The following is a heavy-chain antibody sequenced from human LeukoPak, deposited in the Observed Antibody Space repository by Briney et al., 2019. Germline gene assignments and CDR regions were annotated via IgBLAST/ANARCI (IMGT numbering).Heavy chain of an antibody. V-gene: IGHV1-46*01. D-gene: IGHD2-15*01. CDR2: INPSGGST. J-gene: IGHJ6*02. CDR1: GYTFTGYY. CDR3: ARDIPTDPGYCSGGSCFYYYYGMDV. Sequence: ASVKVSCKASGYTFTGYYMHWVRQAPGQGLEWVGIINPSGGSTSYAQKFQGRVTMTRDTSTSTVYMELSSLRSEDTAVYYCARDIPTDPGYCSGGSCFYYYYGMDVWGQGTTVTVSS.